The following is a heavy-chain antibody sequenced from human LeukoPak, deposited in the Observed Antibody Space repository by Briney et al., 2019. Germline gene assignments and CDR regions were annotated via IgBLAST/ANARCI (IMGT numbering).Heavy chain of an antibody. CDR1: GFTFSSYS. D-gene: IGHD2-2*02. CDR3: ARGPIPDY. J-gene: IGHJ4*02. CDR2: ISDSSSYT. V-gene: IGHV3-21*01. Sequence: GGSLRLSCAASGFTFSSYSMNWVRQAPGKGLEWVSSISDSSSYTYYADSLKGRFTISRDNAKNLLYLQMNSLRAEDTAVYYCARGPIPDYWGQGTLVTVSS.